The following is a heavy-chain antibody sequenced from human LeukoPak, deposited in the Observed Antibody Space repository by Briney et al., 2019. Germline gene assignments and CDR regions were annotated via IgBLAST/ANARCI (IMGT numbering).Heavy chain of an antibody. J-gene: IGHJ4*02. CDR2: IYSGGST. CDR3: ARVEGSGETFDY. D-gene: IGHD6-19*01. Sequence: EGSLRLSCAASGFNISDFWMTWVRQAPGKGLEWASVIYSGGSTYYADSVKGRFTISRDNSKNTLYLQMNSLRAEDTAVYYCARVEGSGETFDYWGQGTLVTVSS. CDR1: GFNISDFW. V-gene: IGHV3-53*01.